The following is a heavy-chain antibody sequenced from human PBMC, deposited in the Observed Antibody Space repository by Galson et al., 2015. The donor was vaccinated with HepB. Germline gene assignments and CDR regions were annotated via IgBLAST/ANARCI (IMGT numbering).Heavy chain of an antibody. V-gene: IGHV3-74*01. D-gene: IGHD2-2*03. CDR3: ALVDIVVVPAAMKAFDI. J-gene: IGHJ3*02. Sequence: SLRLSCAASGFTFSSYAMSWVRQAPGKGLVWVSRINSDGSSTSYADSVKGRFTISRDNAKNTLYLQMNSLRAEDTAVYYCALVDIVVVPAAMKAFDIWGQGTMVTVSS. CDR2: INSDGSST. CDR1: GFTFSSYA.